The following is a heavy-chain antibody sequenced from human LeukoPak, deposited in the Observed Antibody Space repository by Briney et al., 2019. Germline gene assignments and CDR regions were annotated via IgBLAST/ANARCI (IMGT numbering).Heavy chain of an antibody. CDR1: GFTFRSYG. V-gene: IGHV3-66*01. CDR2: IYSGGST. Sequence: PGGSLRLSCAASGFTFRSYGMHWVRQAPGKGLEWVSVIYSGGSTYYADSVKGRFTISRDNSKNTLYLQMNSLRAEDTAVYYCARDLRGIFDYWGQGTLVTVSS. J-gene: IGHJ4*02. CDR3: ARDLRGIFDY.